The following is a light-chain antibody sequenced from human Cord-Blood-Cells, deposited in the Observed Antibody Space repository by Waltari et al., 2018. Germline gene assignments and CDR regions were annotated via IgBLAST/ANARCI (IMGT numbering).Light chain of an antibody. CDR2: WAS. Sequence: DIVMTQSPDSLAVSLGERATINCKSSQSVLYSSNNKNYLAWYQTKPGQPPKLLIYWASTRESGVPDRFSGSGSGTDFTLTISSLQAEDVAVYYCQQYYSTPHTFGQGTKLEIK. CDR3: QQYYSTPHT. CDR1: QSVLYSSNNKNY. J-gene: IGKJ2*01. V-gene: IGKV4-1*01.